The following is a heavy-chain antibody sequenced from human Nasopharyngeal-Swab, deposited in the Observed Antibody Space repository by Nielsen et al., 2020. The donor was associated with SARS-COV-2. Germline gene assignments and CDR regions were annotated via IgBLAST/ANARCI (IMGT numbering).Heavy chain of an antibody. J-gene: IGHJ6*03. D-gene: IGHD4-17*01. V-gene: IGHV6-1*01. CDR3: ARARGAYGDYYYYYYTDV. CDR2: TYYRSKWYN. Sequence: WIRQSPSRGLEWLGRTYYRSKWYNDYAASVKSRITINPDTSKNQFSLHLNSVTPEDTAVYYCARARGAYGDYYYYYYTDVWGKGTTVTVS.